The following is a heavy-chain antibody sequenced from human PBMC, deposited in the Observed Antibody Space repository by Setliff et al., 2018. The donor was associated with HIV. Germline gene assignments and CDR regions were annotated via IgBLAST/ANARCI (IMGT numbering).Heavy chain of an antibody. CDR3: VRDTTSGWMLTN. V-gene: IGHV3-7*01. D-gene: IGHD6-19*01. J-gene: IGHJ4*02. CDR1: GFTFSSYW. Sequence: PGGSLRLSCAASGFTFSSYWMSWVRQAPGKGLEWVANIKQDGSEKYYVDSVRDRFTISRDNARDSLYLQMNRLTVEDTAVYYCVRDTTSGWMLTNWGQGTLVTVSS. CDR2: IKQDGSEK.